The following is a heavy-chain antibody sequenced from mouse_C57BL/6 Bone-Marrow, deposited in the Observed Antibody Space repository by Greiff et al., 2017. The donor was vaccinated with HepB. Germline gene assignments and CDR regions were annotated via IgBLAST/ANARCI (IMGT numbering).Heavy chain of an antibody. D-gene: IGHD1-1*01. CDR1: GISITTGNYR. CDR3: ARERVFYYYGSSYGFDV. Sequence: VQLQQSGPGLVKPSQTVFLTCTVTGISITTGNYRWSWIRQFPGNKLEWIGYIYYSGTITYNPSLTSRTTITRDTPKNQFFLEMNSLTAEDTATYYCARERVFYYYGSSYGFDVWGTGTTVTVSS. V-gene: IGHV3-5*01. J-gene: IGHJ1*03. CDR2: IYYSGTI.